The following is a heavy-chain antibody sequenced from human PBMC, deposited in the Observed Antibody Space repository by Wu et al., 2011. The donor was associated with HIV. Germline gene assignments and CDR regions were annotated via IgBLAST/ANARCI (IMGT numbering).Heavy chain of an antibody. CDR1: GCSISDGYY. Sequence: QVQLQESGPGLVKPSETLSLTCAVSGCSISDGYYWGWIRQPPGKGLEWIGSIYHSGSTYYNPSLKSRVTISVDTSKNQFSLKLSSVTAADTAVYYCASPPTHSSGWPNDAFDIWAKGQWSLS. CDR3: ASPPTHSSGWPNDAFDI. J-gene: IGHJ3*02. D-gene: IGHD6-19*01. V-gene: IGHV4-38-2*01. CDR2: IYHSGST.